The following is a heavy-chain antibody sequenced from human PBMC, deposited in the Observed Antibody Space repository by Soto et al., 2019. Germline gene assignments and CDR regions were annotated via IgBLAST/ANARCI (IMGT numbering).Heavy chain of an antibody. CDR1: GYTFTSYD. J-gene: IGHJ6*02. Sequence: QVQLVQSGAEVKKPGASVKVSCKASGYTFTSYDINWVRQATGQGLEWMGWMNPNSGNTGYAQKFQGRVTMTRNTSISTAYMELSSLRSEDTVVYYCARQLLWFGELDYGMDVWGQGTTVTVSS. D-gene: IGHD3-10*01. CDR2: MNPNSGNT. V-gene: IGHV1-8*01. CDR3: ARQLLWFGELDYGMDV.